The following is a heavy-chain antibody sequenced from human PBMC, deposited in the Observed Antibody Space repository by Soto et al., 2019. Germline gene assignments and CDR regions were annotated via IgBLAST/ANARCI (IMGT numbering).Heavy chain of an antibody. V-gene: IGHV1-69*01. CDR1: GGTFSSYA. J-gene: IGHJ6*02. D-gene: IGHD4-4*01. Sequence: QVQLVQSGAEVKKPGSSVKVSCKVSGGTFSSYAISWVRQARGQGLEGMGGIIPIFGTAKDAQKFQVRVTITGNESTTTAYMELSRLRPEDTAVYYCARMVGAGRKRWLQFYYYGMDVWGQGTKVTFSS. CDR3: ARMVGAGRKRWLQFYYYGMDV. CDR2: IIPIFGTA.